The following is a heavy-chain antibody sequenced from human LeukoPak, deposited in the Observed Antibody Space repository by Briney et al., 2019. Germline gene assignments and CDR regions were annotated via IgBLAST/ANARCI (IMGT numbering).Heavy chain of an antibody. CDR2: ISGSGGST. D-gene: IGHD6-19*01. CDR1: GFTFSSYA. J-gene: IGHJ6*03. V-gene: IGHV3-23*01. Sequence: GGSLRLSCAASGFTFSSYAMSWVRQAPGKGLEWVSAISGSGGSTYHADSVKGRFTISRDNSKNTLYLQMNSLRAEDTAVYYCAKSWQWLAFYYMDVWGKGTTVTVSS. CDR3: AKSWQWLAFYYMDV.